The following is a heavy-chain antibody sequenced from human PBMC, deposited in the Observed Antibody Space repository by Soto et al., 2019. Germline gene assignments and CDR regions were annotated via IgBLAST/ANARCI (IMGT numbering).Heavy chain of an antibody. CDR3: ARGLIAAAGRWFDP. Sequence: AASVKVSCKASGYTFTGYYMHWVRQAPGQGLEWMGWINPNSGGTNYAQKFQGRVTMTRDTSISTAYMELSRLRSDDTAVYYCARGLIAAAGRWFDPWGQGTLVTVSS. D-gene: IGHD6-13*01. J-gene: IGHJ5*02. CDR1: GYTFTGYY. V-gene: IGHV1-2*02. CDR2: INPNSGGT.